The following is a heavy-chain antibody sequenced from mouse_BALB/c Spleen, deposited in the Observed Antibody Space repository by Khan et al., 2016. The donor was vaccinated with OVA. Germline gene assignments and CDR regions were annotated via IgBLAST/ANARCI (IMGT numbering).Heavy chain of an antibody. CDR1: GYTFTSFW. D-gene: IGHD1-1*01. CDR2: INPSTDYT. J-gene: IGHJ3*01. CDR3: VNHGSTSAWFTY. V-gene: IGHV1-7*01. Sequence: VQLVESGAELAKPGASVKMSYKASGYTFTSFWMHWVKQRPGQGLEWIGYINPSTDYTEYNQRFKDKATLTADKSSSTAYMRLTSLTSDDSAVYYCVNHGSTSAWFTYWGQGTLVTVSA.